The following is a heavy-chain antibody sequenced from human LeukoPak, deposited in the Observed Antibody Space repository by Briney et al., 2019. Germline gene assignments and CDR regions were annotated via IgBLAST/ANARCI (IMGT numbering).Heavy chain of an antibody. CDR1: GGSISSGGYS. CDR2: IYHSGST. J-gene: IGHJ4*02. CDR3: ARVAGTAAAALLDY. Sequence: SETLSLTCAVSGGSISSGGYSWSWIRQPPGKGLEWIGYIYHSGSTYYNPSLKSRVTISVDRSKNQFSLKLSPVTAADTAVYYCARVAGTAAAALLDYWGQGTLVTVSS. D-gene: IGHD6-13*01. V-gene: IGHV4-30-2*01.